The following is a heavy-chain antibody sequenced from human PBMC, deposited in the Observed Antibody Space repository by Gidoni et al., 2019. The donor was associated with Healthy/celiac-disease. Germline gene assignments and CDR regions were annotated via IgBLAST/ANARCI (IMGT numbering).Heavy chain of an antibody. Sequence: EVQLVESGGGLVQPGRSLRLSCTASGFTFGDYAMSWFRQAPGKGLEWVGFIRSKAYGGTTEYAASVKGRFTISRDDSKSIAYLQMNSLKTEDTAVYYCTRDQRYSSDGYWGQGTLVTVSS. CDR3: TRDQRYSSDGY. J-gene: IGHJ4*02. CDR1: GFTFGDYA. V-gene: IGHV3-49*03. CDR2: IRSKAYGGTT. D-gene: IGHD6-19*01.